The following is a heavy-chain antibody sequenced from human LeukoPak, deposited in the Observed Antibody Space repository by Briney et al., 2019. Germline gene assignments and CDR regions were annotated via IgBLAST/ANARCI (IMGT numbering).Heavy chain of an antibody. D-gene: IGHD3-22*01. CDR2: IYYSGST. J-gene: IGHJ4*02. CDR3: ARDRYYYDSSGYYSFVY. V-gene: IGHV4-39*07. Sequence: PSETLSLTCTVSGGSISSSSYYWGWIRQPPGKGLEWIGSIYYSGSTYYNPSPKSRVTISVDTSKNQFSLKLSSVTAADTAVYYCARDRYYYDSSGYYSFVYWGQGTLVTVSS. CDR1: GGSISSSSYY.